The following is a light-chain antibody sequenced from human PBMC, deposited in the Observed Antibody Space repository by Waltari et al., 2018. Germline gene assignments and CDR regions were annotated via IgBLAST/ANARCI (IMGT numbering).Light chain of an antibody. J-gene: IGLJ3*02. CDR3: SSYTSSSTSRV. CDR1: SSDVGGYNY. V-gene: IGLV2-14*01. Sequence: QSALTQPASVSGSPGQSITISCTGTSSDVGGYNYVSWYQQHPGKAPKLMIYEVSNRPSGFSNRFSGSKSGNTASLTISGLQAEDEADYYCSSYTSSSTSRVFGGGTKLTVL. CDR2: EVS.